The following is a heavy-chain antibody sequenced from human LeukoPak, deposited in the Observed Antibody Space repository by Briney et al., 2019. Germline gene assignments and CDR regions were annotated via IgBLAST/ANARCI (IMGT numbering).Heavy chain of an antibody. V-gene: IGHV3-33*01. D-gene: IGHD1-26*01. Sequence: GRSLRLSCAASGFTFSSYGMYWVRQAPGKGLEWVAVIWYDGSNKYYADSVKGRFTISRDNSKNTLYLQMNSLRAEDTAVYYCARDQPDDGSYLFDYWGQGTLVTVSS. CDR3: ARDQPDDGSYLFDY. CDR1: GFTFSSYG. CDR2: IWYDGSNK. J-gene: IGHJ4*02.